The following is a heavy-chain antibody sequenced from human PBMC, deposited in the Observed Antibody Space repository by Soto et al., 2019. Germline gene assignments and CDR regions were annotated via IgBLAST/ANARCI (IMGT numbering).Heavy chain of an antibody. V-gene: IGHV5-51*01. Sequence: GESLKISCKGSGYPFSNYWIGWVRQMSGKGLEWMGIIYPGDSDARYSPSFQGQATISADKSINTAYLQWSSLKASDSAMYSCARRRGSYRFNHFDSWGRGTLVTVS. CDR2: IYPGDSDA. D-gene: IGHD3-16*02. J-gene: IGHJ5*01. CDR1: GYPFSNYW. CDR3: ARRRGSYRFNHFDS.